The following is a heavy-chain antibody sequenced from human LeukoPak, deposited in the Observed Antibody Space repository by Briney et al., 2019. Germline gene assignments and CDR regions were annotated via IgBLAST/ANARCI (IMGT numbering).Heavy chain of an antibody. D-gene: IGHD4-23*01. CDR1: GFTFSSYA. Sequence: GGSLRLSCAASGFTFSSYAMSWVRQAPGKGLEWVSAISGSGGSTCYADSVKGRFTISRDNSKNTLYLQMNSPRAEDTAVYYCAKSSDYGGKGPFDYWGQGTLVTVSS. J-gene: IGHJ4*02. V-gene: IGHV3-23*01. CDR2: ISGSGGST. CDR3: AKSSDYGGKGPFDY.